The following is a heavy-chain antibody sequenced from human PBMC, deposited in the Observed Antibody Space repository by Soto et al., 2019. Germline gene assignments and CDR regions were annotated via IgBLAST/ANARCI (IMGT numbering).Heavy chain of an antibody. D-gene: IGHD3-10*01. J-gene: IGHJ4*02. CDR1: GFTFSSYG. Sequence: QVQLVESGGGVVQPGRSLRLSCAASGFTFSSYGMHWVRQAPGKGLEWVAVIWYDGSNKYYADSVKGRFTISRDNSKNTLYLQMNSLRAEDTAVYYCARDPTTMVRGVIVSAGGTDYWGQGTLVTVSS. CDR3: ARDPTTMVRGVIVSAGGTDY. V-gene: IGHV3-33*01. CDR2: IWYDGSNK.